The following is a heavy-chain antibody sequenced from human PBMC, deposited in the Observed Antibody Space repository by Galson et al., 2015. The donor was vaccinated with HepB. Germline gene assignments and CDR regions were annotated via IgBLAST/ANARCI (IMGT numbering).Heavy chain of an antibody. CDR2: ISHSGST. Sequence: TLSLTCAVYGGSLSDNVWSWIRQPPGKGLEWIGEISHSGSTKYNPFPKSQVTISHDTTKNQFSHKLSSVTAADTAVYYCSPGPWYIAVAATGFQHWGQGTLVTVSS. J-gene: IGHJ1*01. V-gene: IGHV4-34*01. D-gene: IGHD6-19*01. CDR1: GGSLSDNV. CDR3: SPGPWYIAVAATGFQH.